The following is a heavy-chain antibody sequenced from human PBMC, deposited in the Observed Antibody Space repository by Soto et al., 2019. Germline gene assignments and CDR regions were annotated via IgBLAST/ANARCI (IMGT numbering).Heavy chain of an antibody. Sequence: QVQLVQSGAEVKKPGASVKVSCKASGYTFTSYDINWVRHATGQGLEWMGWMNPNSGNTGYAQKFQGRVTLTRNTSINTAYMELSSLRSEDTAVYYCARGPKARIAAAVTQFSYYFDYWGQGTLVTVSS. CDR1: GYTFTSYD. CDR3: ARGPKARIAAAVTQFSYYFDY. CDR2: MNPNSGNT. V-gene: IGHV1-8*01. J-gene: IGHJ4*02. D-gene: IGHD6-13*01.